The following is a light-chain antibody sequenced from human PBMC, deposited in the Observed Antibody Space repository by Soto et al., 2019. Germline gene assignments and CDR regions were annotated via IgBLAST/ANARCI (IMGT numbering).Light chain of an antibody. CDR3: QQYMT. CDR1: QSVSSSY. CDR2: GAS. Sequence: EIVLTQSPGTLSLSPGERATLSCRASQSVSSSYLAWYQQKPGQAPRLLIYGASSRATGIPDRFSGSGSGTDFTLTISILEPEDFAVYYCQQYMTFGQGTKVEIK. J-gene: IGKJ1*01. V-gene: IGKV3-20*01.